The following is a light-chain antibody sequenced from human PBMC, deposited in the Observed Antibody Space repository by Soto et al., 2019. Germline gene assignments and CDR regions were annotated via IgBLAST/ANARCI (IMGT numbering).Light chain of an antibody. Sequence: QSALTQPASVSGSPGQSITISCTGTSSDVGGYNYVSWYQHHPGKVPKLIIYDVSNWPSGVSNRFSGSKSGNTASLTISGLQAEDEADYYCSSYTSSSTVVFGGGTKLTVL. CDR2: DVS. J-gene: IGLJ2*01. V-gene: IGLV2-14*03. CDR3: SSYTSSSTVV. CDR1: SSDVGGYNY.